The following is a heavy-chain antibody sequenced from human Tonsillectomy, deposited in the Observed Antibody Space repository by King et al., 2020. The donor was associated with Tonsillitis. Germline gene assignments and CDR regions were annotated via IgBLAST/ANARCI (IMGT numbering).Heavy chain of an antibody. D-gene: IGHD6-19*01. CDR3: ARDRSSGWPGVPDI. J-gene: IGHJ3*02. CDR2: ISRSSSTI. CDR1: GFTFSSYH. Sequence: VQLVESGGGLVQPGGSLRLSCAASGFTFSSYHMNWVRQAPGKGLDCVSYISRSSSTIYYLDSVEGRFTSSRDNAKNSLYLHVNSLRADDTAVYYCARDRSSGWPGVPDIWGQGTLVIVSS. V-gene: IGHV3-48*01.